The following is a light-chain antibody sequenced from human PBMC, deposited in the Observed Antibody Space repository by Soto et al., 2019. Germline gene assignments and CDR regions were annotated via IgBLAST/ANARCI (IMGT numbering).Light chain of an antibody. CDR1: SSDVGAYNY. Sequence: QSALTQPASVSGSLGQSITISCSGTSSDVGAYNYVSWYQQYLGKAPKLMIYHVTDRPSGASNRFSGSKSGNTASLTISGLQAEDEADYYCCSYTTSNTFVFGTGTKVTV. CDR3: CSYTTSNTFV. J-gene: IGLJ1*01. CDR2: HVT. V-gene: IGLV2-14*01.